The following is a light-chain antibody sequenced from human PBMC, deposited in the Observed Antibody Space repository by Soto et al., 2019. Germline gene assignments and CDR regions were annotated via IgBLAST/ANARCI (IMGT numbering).Light chain of an antibody. CDR2: GVS. CDR1: SSDFGGYNY. J-gene: IGLJ1*01. CDR3: SSYTGGSTRV. Sequence: QSALTQPASVSGSPGQSITISCTGTSSDFGGYNYDSWYQHHPGKAPKLIIYGVSDRPSGVSNRFSGSKSGNTASLTISGLQAEDEADYYCSSYTGGSTRVFGTGTKLTV. V-gene: IGLV2-14*01.